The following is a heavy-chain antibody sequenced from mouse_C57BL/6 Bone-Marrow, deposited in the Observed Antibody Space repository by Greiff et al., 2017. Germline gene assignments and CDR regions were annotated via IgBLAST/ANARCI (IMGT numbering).Heavy chain of an antibody. CDR3: ARRAYYDYEGLFAY. CDR2: IYPGDGDT. CDR1: GYAFSSYW. Sequence: QVQLKESGAELVKPGASVKISCKASGYAFSSYWMNWVKQRPGKGLEWIGQIYPGDGDTNYNGKFKGKATLTADKSSSTAYMQLSSLTSEDSAVYFCARRAYYDYEGLFAYWGQGTLVTVSA. J-gene: IGHJ3*01. D-gene: IGHD2-4*01. V-gene: IGHV1-80*01.